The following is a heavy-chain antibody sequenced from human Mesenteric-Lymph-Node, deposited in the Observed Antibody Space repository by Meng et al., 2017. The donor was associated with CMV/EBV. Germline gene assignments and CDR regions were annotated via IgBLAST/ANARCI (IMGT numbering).Heavy chain of an antibody. J-gene: IGHJ4*02. CDR2: INHSGST. CDR1: GGSFSGYY. Sequence: SETLSLTCAVYGGSFSGYYWSWIRQPPGKGLEWIGEINHSGSTNYNPSLKSRVTISVDTSKNQFSLKLSSVTAADTAVYYCAREGYYVSSFPYWGQGTLVTVSS. CDR3: AREGYYVSSFPY. D-gene: IGHD3-22*01. V-gene: IGHV4-34*01.